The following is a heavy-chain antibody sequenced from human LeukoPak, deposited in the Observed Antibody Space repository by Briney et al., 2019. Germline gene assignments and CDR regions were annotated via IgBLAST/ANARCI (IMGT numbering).Heavy chain of an antibody. CDR3: ARVQWFGELLQNDYYYYYGMDV. D-gene: IGHD3-10*01. CDR2: IKQDGSEK. J-gene: IGHJ6*02. V-gene: IGHV3-7*01. Sequence: GGSLRLSCAASGFTFSSYWMSWVRQAPGKGLEWVANIKQDGSEKYYVDSVKGRFTISRDNAKNSLYLQINSLRAEDTAVYYCARVQWFGELLQNDYYYYYGMDVWGQGTTVTVSS. CDR1: GFTFSSYW.